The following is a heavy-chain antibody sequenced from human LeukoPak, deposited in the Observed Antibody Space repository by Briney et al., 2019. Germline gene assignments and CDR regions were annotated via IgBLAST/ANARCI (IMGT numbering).Heavy chain of an antibody. D-gene: IGHD1/OR15-1a*01. V-gene: IGHV3-9*01. CDR2: ISWNSGSI. Sequence: GGSLRLSCAASGFTFDDYAMHWVRQAPGKGLEWVSGISWNSGSIGYADSVKGRFTISRDNAKNSLYLQMNSLRAEDTALYYCAKDNLAVLEQTIDYWGQGTLVTVSS. CDR1: GFTFDDYA. J-gene: IGHJ4*02. CDR3: AKDNLAVLEQTIDY.